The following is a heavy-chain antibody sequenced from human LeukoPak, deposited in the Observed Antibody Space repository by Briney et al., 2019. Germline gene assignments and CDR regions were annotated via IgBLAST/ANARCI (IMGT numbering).Heavy chain of an antibody. CDR3: TRIIKSGSFDY. CDR1: GFTFNNAW. J-gene: IGHJ4*02. CDR2: IKSKTDGGTT. Sequence: GGSLRLSCAASGFTFNNAWMSWVRQAPGKGLEWVGRIKSKTDGGTTDYAAPVKGRFTISRDDSKNTPYLQMNSLKIEDTAVYYCTRIIKSGSFDYWGQGVLVTVSS. D-gene: IGHD1-26*01. V-gene: IGHV3-15*01.